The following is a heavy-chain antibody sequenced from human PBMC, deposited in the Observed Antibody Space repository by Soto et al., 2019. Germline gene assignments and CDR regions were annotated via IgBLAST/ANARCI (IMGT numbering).Heavy chain of an antibody. CDR2: IDPSDSQT. V-gene: IGHV5-10-1*01. CDR1: GYSVAGYW. Sequence: PXEALKISCKGSGYSVAGYWITWVRQKPGKGLEWMGRIDPSDSQTYYSPSFRGHVTISVTKSITTVFLQWSGLRASDTAMYYCARQIYDSDTGPNFQYYFDSWGQGTPVTVSS. J-gene: IGHJ4*02. D-gene: IGHD3-22*01. CDR3: ARQIYDSDTGPNFQYYFDS.